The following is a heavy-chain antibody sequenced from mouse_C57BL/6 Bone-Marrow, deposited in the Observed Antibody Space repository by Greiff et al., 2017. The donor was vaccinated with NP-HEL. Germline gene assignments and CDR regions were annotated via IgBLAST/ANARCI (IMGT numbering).Heavy chain of an antibody. J-gene: IGHJ2*01. Sequence: VQLQQPGAELVKPGASVKLSCKASGYTFTSYWMQWVKQRPGQGLEWIGEIDPSDSYTNYNQKFKGKATLTVDTASSTAYMQLSSLTSEDSAVYYCAREVHWGQGTTLTVSS. CDR1: GYTFTSYW. CDR3: AREVH. V-gene: IGHV1-50*01. CDR2: IDPSDSYT.